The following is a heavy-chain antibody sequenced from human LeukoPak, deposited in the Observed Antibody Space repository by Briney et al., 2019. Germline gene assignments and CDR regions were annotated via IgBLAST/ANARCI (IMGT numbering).Heavy chain of an antibody. Sequence: SETLSRTCIVSGYSIYSGHYWGWVRQPPGKGLEWIGSIYHSGSTYYNPSLKSRVTISVDTSKNQFSLKLSSVTAVDTAVYYCARDGGARGYSFIRGQNAFDIWGQGTMVTVSS. V-gene: IGHV4-38-2*02. CDR3: ARDGGARGYSFIRGQNAFDI. CDR2: IYHSGST. D-gene: IGHD5-18*01. CDR1: GYSIYSGHY. J-gene: IGHJ3*02.